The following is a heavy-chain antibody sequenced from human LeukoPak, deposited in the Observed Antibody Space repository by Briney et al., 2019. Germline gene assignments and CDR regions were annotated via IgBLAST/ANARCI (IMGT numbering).Heavy chain of an antibody. V-gene: IGHV3-23*01. D-gene: IGHD5-18*01. J-gene: IGHJ4*02. CDR2: ITGGGDVT. Sequence: GGSLRLSCVASGFTFSNYAMSWVRQAPGKGLEWVSAITGGGDVTYHADSVKGRFTISRDNSKNTVYLQMNSLRAEDTAVYYCAKGYSYGFDYWGQGTLVTVSS. CDR3: AKGYSYGFDY. CDR1: GFTFSNYA.